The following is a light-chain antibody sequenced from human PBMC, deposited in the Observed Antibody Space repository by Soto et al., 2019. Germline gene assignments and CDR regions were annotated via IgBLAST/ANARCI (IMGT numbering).Light chain of an antibody. CDR3: HQYNNWPPWT. J-gene: IGKJ1*01. Sequence: ILMTQSPAPLSVSPGERATLSLRASQSVSNNLAWYQQKPGQAPILLIYDASTRATGIPARFSGSWSGTEFNLTSSGLQSEYFAVYYCHQYNNWPPWTVGQGTKVEIK. V-gene: IGKV3-15*01. CDR1: QSVSNN. CDR2: DAS.